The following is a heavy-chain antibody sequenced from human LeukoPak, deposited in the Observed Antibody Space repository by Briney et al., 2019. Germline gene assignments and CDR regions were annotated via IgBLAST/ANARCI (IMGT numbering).Heavy chain of an antibody. J-gene: IGHJ6*03. CDR1: GGSISSYY. V-gene: IGHV4-4*07. D-gene: IGHD6-19*01. CDR3: AREGSGWEYYYYYHMDV. Sequence: SETLSLTCTVSGGSISSYYWSWIRQPAGKGLEWIGRIYTSGSTNYNPSLKSRVTMSVDTSKNQFSLKLSSVTAADTAVYYCAREGSGWEYYYYYHMDVWGKGTTVTVSS. CDR2: IYTSGST.